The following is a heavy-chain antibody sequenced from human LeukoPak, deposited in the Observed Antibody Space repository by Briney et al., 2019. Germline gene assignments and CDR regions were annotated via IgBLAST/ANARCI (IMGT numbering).Heavy chain of an antibody. CDR1: GFTFSSYA. CDR3: ARVGVWNYFDY. D-gene: IGHD3-16*01. Sequence: GGSLRLSCAASGFTFSSYAMHWVRQAPGKGLEYVSAITNNGGTTYYANSVKGRFTISRDNSKNTLYLQMGSLRAEDMAVYYCARVGVWNYFDYWGQGTLVTVSS. V-gene: IGHV3-64*01. CDR2: ITNNGGTT. J-gene: IGHJ4*02.